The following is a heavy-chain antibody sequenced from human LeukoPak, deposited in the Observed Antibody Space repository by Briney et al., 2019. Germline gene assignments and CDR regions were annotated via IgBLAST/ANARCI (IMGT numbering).Heavy chain of an antibody. CDR2: ISAYNGNT. D-gene: IGHD2-2*01. V-gene: IGHV1-18*01. Sequence: ASVKVSCKASGYTFTSYGISWVRQAPGQGLEWMGWISAYNGNTNYAQKLQGRVTMTTDTSTSTAYMELRSLRSDDTAVYYCARARPGYCSSTSCYGKEWFDPWGQGTLVTVSS. CDR3: ARARPGYCSSTSCYGKEWFDP. J-gene: IGHJ5*02. CDR1: GYTFTSYG.